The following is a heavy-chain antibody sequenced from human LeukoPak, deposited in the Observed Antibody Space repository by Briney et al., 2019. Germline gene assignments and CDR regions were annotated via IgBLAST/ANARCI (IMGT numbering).Heavy chain of an antibody. D-gene: IGHD1-26*01. J-gene: IGHJ3*02. CDR1: GFTFSSYG. CDR3: ARELREHGVFDI. CDR2: IYSGGST. Sequence: PGGSLRLSCAASGFTFSSYGMNWVRQAPGKGLEWVSEIYSGGSTYYAASVKGRFSISRDNSKNTVYLQMNSLRVEDTAVYYCARELREHGVFDIWGQGIMVTVSS. V-gene: IGHV3-53*01.